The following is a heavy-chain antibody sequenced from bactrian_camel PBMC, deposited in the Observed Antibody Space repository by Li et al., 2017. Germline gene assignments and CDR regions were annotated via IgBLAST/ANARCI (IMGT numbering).Heavy chain of an antibody. CDR2: ISAKGDK. D-gene: IGHD3*01. V-gene: IGHV3S31*01. Sequence: VQLVESGGGLVHPGDSLKLACAASGIAFSTLSMTWVRQAPGKELEWVSAISAKGDKYYTPAVKGRFTISRDNAKSTLYLELTNLKTEDTGMYYCIHGTVFSPRVSDLRGQGTQVTVS. J-gene: IGHJ4*01. CDR1: GIAFSTLS. CDR3: IHGTVFSPRVSDL.